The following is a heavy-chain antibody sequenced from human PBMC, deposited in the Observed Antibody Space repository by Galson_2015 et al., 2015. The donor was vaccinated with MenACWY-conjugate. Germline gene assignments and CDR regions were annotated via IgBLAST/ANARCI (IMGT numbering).Heavy chain of an antibody. D-gene: IGHD3-10*01. CDR2: ISGSGGST. CDR1: GFTFSSYA. J-gene: IGHJ5*02. Sequence: SLKLSCAASGFTFSSYAMSWVRQAPGKGLEWVSAISGSGGSTYYADSVKGRFTISRDNSKNTLYLQMNSLRAEDTAVYYCAKDYYGSGSYYTNWFDPWGQGTLVTVPS. V-gene: IGHV3-23*01. CDR3: AKDYYGSGSYYTNWFDP.